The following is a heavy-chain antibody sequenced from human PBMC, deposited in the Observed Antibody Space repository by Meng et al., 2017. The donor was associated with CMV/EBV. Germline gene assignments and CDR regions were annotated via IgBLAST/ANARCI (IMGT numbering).Heavy chain of an antibody. D-gene: IGHD2-2*01. V-gene: IGHV1-69*05. CDR3: ARWGYSSSTSCTRGYFDY. J-gene: IGHJ4*02. Sequence: SVKVSCKASGGTFSSYAISWVRQAPGQGLEWMGGIIPIFGTANYAQKFQGRVTITTDESTSTAYMELSSLRSEDTAVYYCARWGYSSSTSCTRGYFDYWGQGTLVTVSS. CDR2: IIPIFGTA. CDR1: GGTFSSYA.